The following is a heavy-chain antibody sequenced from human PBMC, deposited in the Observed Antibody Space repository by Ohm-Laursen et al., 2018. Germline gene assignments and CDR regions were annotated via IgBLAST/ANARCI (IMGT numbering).Heavy chain of an antibody. CDR3: ARDQGPVAGTYYYGMDV. J-gene: IGHJ6*02. D-gene: IGHD6-19*01. V-gene: IGHV4-59*01. CDR2: IYYTGIT. Sequence: SDTLSLTCTVSGDSITSSYWSWIRQPPGKGLEYIGYIYYTGITNYSPSLKSRVTISEDTPKNQVSLKLRSVTAADTAVYYCARDQGPVAGTYYYGMDVWGQGTTVTVSS. CDR1: GDSITSSY.